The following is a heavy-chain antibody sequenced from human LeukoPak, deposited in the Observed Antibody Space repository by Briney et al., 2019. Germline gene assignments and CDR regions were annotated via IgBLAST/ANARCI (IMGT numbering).Heavy chain of an antibody. V-gene: IGHV4-38-2*02. CDR1: GYSISSGYY. J-gene: IGHJ4*02. CDR2: IYHSGSS. CDR3: ARERTVTTDFDY. Sequence: SETLSLTCAVSGYSISSGYYWGWIRQPPGKGLEWIGSIYHSGSSYYNPSLKSRVSISLDTSKNQFSLRLSSETAADTAVYYCARERTVTTDFDYWGQGTLVTISS. D-gene: IGHD4-17*01.